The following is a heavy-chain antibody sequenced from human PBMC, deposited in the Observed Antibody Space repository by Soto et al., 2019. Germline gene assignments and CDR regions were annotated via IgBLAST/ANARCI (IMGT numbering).Heavy chain of an antibody. J-gene: IGHJ5*01. V-gene: IGHV3-7*01. D-gene: IGHD2-15*01. CDR3: VRDVGYYSFDS. Sequence: PGGSLRLSCVASGFTFSDYWMTWVRQAPGKGLEWVVNIKEDGSAKYYVDSVKGRFTISRDNAKNSLYLQMSSLRAEDTAVYYCVRDVGYYSFDSWGQGTLVTVSS. CDR2: IKEDGSAK. CDR1: GFTFSDYW.